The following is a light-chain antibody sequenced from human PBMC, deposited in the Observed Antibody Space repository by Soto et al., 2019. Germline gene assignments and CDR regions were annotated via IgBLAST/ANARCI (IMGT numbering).Light chain of an antibody. V-gene: IGKV3-20*01. CDR1: RSVPSPY. CDR2: GAS. Sequence: DIVLTQSPATLSLSPGERATLSCRASRSVPSPYLAWSQHKPGQAPRLLIFGASNRATGIPDRFSGSGSGTDFTLTISRLEPEDFAVYYCQQLGASPYTFGLGTKLEIK. J-gene: IGKJ2*01. CDR3: QQLGASPYT.